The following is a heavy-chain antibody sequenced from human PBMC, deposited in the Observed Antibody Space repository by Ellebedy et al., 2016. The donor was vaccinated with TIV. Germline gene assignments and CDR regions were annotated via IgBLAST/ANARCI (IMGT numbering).Heavy chain of an antibody. D-gene: IGHD1-26*01. J-gene: IGHJ4*02. CDR1: GYTFTSYG. CDR3: AGGTDFDW. CDR2: INAHNGHT. V-gene: IGHV1-18*04. Sequence: AASVKVSCKASGYTFTSYGISWVRQAPGQGLEWMGWINAHNGHTKYVQNLQGRVTMTTDTSTSTAYMELRSLRSDDTAVYYCAGGTDFDWWGQGTLVTVPS.